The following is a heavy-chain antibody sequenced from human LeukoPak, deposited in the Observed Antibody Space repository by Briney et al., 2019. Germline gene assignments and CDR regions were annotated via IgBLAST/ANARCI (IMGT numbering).Heavy chain of an antibody. V-gene: IGHV3-64D*06. CDR1: GFTFSSYA. J-gene: IGHJ4*02. Sequence: GGSLRLSCSASGFTFSSYAMHWVRQAPGKGLEYVSAISSNGGSTHYADSVEGRFTISRDNSKNTLYLQMSSLRAEDTAVYYCVGTAMVKGFFDYWGQGTLVTVSS. D-gene: IGHD5-18*01. CDR3: VGTAMVKGFFDY. CDR2: ISSNGGST.